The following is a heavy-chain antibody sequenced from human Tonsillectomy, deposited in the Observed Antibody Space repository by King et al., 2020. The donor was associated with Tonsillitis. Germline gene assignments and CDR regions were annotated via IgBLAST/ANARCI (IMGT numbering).Heavy chain of an antibody. J-gene: IGHJ4*02. CDR2: IWFDGSNK. CDR3: AKDGLPGTVALDY. CDR1: GFIFSNYG. Sequence: VQLVESGGGVVQPGGSLRLSCAASGFIFSNYGMHWVRQAPGKGREWVAFIWFDGSNKYYADSVKGRFTISRDNSKNTLSLQMNSLRAEDTAVYYCAKDGLPGTVALDYWGQGTLVTVSS. V-gene: IGHV3-30*02. D-gene: IGHD1/OR15-1a*01.